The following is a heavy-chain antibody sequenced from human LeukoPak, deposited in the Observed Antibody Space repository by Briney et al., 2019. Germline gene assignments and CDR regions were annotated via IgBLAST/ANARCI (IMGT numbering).Heavy chain of an antibody. CDR3: AKARDGYNYGRH. Sequence: GGSLRLSCVGSGFTFSNYGMHWVRQGPGKGLEWVALIWYDGSRKFYSDSVRGRFTISRDNSKNTLYLEMDSLRDEDTAKYYCAKARDGYNYGRHWGQGTLVTVSP. CDR2: IWYDGSRK. V-gene: IGHV3-33*03. J-gene: IGHJ4*02. D-gene: IGHD5-24*01. CDR1: GFTFSNYG.